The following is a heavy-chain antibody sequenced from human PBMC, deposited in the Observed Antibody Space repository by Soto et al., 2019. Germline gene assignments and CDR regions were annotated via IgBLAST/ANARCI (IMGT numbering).Heavy chain of an antibody. Sequence: SETLSLTCAVSGYSISSGYYWGWIRQPPGKGLEWLGTTYYGASSYYNPSLRSRITILLDASTNQLSLKLSSVTAADTAVYFCVRVAGSASWYETDSWGRESWSPSPQ. CDR2: TYYGASS. V-gene: IGHV4-38-2*01. CDR3: VRVAGSASWYETDS. D-gene: IGHD6-13*01. CDR1: GYSISSGYY. J-gene: IGHJ4*02.